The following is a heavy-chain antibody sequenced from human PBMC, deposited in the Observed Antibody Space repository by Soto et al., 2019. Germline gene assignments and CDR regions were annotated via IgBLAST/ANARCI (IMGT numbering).Heavy chain of an antibody. V-gene: IGHV1-2*02. J-gene: IGHJ4*02. CDR1: GYIFSANY. CDR2: INPHSGAT. CDR3: ARSPRSSPYLDY. Sequence: ASVYVACKASGYIFSANYIHWVRQAPGQGLGWLGWINPHSGATNYAQKFLGRVTMSAEKFASTAYMDLARRTSDDTAFYFCARSPRSSPYLDYWGQGALVAVS. D-gene: IGHD6-13*01.